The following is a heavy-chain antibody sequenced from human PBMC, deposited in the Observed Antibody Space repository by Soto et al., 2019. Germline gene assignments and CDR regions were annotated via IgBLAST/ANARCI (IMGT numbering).Heavy chain of an antibody. J-gene: IGHJ5*02. V-gene: IGHV2-5*02. CDR3: AHIPYGSGSLPWGNWFDP. CDR2: IYWDDDK. D-gene: IGHD3-10*01. CDR1: GFSLSTSRVG. Sequence: QITLKESGPTLVKPTQTLTLTCTFSGFSLSTSRVGVGWIRQPPGKALEWLALIYWDDDKRYSPSLKSRLTITKDTSKNQVVLTMTNMDPVDTATYYCAHIPYGSGSLPWGNWFDPWGQGTLVTVSS.